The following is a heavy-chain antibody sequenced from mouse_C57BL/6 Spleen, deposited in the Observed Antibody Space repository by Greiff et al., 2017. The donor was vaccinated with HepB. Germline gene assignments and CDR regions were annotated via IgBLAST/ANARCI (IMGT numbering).Heavy chain of an antibody. Sequence: QVQLQQPGAELVKPGASVKLSCKASGYTFTSSWMHWVKQRPGKGLEWIGMIHPNSGSTNYNEKFKSKATLTVDKSSSTAYMQLSSLTSEYSAVYYCASGGVYYGSSPDYWGQGTTLTVSS. CDR1: GYTFTSSW. D-gene: IGHD1-1*01. J-gene: IGHJ2*01. CDR3: ASGGVYYGSSPDY. CDR2: IHPNSGST. V-gene: IGHV1-64*01.